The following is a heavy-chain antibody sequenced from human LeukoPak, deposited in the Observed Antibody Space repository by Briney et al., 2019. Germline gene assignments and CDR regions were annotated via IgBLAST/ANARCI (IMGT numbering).Heavy chain of an antibody. CDR2: INHSGST. CDR1: GGSFSGYY. V-gene: IGHV4-34*01. J-gene: IGHJ5*02. CDR3: ARGGFDP. Sequence: SETLSLTCAVYGGSFSGYYWSWIRQPPGKGLEWIGEINHSGSTNYNPSLKSRVTISVDTSKNQFSLKLSSVTAADTAVYYCARGGFDPWCQGTLVTVSS.